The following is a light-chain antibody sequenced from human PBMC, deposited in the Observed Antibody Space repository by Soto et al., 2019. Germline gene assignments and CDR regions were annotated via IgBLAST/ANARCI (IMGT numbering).Light chain of an antibody. V-gene: IGLV1-44*01. CDR2: SNN. Sequence: QSVLTQPPSASGTPGQRVTISCSGSTSNIETNTVSWFQQLPRTAPKLLIYSNNQRPSGVPDRFSGSKSGTSASLAISGLQFEDEADYYCAAWDDSLNGPHYVFGTGTKVTVL. J-gene: IGLJ1*01. CDR1: TSNIETNT. CDR3: AAWDDSLNGPHYV.